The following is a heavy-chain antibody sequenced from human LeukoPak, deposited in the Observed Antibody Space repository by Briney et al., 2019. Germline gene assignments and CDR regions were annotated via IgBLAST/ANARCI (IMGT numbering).Heavy chain of an antibody. CDR1: GFXFSSYE. CDR3: ARVGKSGSYYYFDY. Sequence: GGSLRLSCAASGFXFSSYEINWVRQAPGKGLVWVSRINTDGRNTGYADSVKGRFTISRDNAKNTLYLQMTILTAEDTAVYYCARVGKSGSYYYFDYWGQGTLVTASS. V-gene: IGHV3-74*01. CDR2: INTDGRNT. D-gene: IGHD1-26*01. J-gene: IGHJ4*02.